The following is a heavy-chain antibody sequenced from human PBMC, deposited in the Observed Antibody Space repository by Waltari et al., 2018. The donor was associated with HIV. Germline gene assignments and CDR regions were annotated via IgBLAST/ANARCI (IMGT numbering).Heavy chain of an antibody. CDR2: IKEYSSER. D-gene: IGHD1-1*01. CDR3: ARENDFGTIFLSYYYGMDV. Sequence: QLVEHVRGMAQTGGSLRLFCTASRISFSTPWLRCGRQDPGKGLEWVANIKEYSSERNYVDSVRGRFTISRDNAKNSVYLQVERLRVEDTAVYFCARENDFGTIFLSYYYGMDVWGRGTSVTVSS. V-gene: IGHV3-7*01. J-gene: IGHJ6*02. CDR1: RISFSTPW.